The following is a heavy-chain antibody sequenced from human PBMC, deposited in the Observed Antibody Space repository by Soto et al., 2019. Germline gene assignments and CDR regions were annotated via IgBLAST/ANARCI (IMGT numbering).Heavy chain of an antibody. CDR1: GGPMNNYY. J-gene: IGHJ6*02. Sequence: QVQLQESGPGLVKPSETLSLTCTISGGPMNNYYCSWFRQPRGQGLEWIGYMGYNGFTRYNPSLRGRVGLSLDTAQNQFSLDLSSVTAGDTALYYCARPGFGEIHGLVDVWGQGITVTVSS. CDR3: ARPGFGEIHGLVDV. V-gene: IGHV4-59*08. CDR2: MGYNGFT. D-gene: IGHD3-10*01.